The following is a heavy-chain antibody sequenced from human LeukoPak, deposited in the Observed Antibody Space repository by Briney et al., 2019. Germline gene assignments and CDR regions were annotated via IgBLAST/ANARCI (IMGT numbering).Heavy chain of an antibody. CDR3: ARDSPVDY. CDR1: GFTFSSYC. Sequence: QPGGSLRLSCAASGFTFSSYCMHWVRQAPGKGLVWVAVISYDGTNKNYADPVKGRFTISRDKSKNTLLLQMNSLRAEDTAVYYCARDSPVDYWGQGTLVTVSS. V-gene: IGHV3-30*03. CDR2: ISYDGTNK. J-gene: IGHJ4*02.